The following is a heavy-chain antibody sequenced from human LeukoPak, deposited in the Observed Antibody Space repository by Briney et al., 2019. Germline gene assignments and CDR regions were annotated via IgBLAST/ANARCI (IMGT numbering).Heavy chain of an antibody. J-gene: IGHJ3*02. CDR2: IYYSGST. CDR1: GGSISSYY. CDR3: ARVGRYFDWLLEPRDAFDI. D-gene: IGHD3-9*01. Sequence: KPSETLSLTCTVAGGSISSYYWSWLRQPPGEGLGWSVYIYYSGSTNYNPSLKSRVTISVDTSKNQFSLKLSSVTAADTAVYYCARVGRYFDWLLEPRDAFDIWGQGTMVTVSS. V-gene: IGHV4-59*01.